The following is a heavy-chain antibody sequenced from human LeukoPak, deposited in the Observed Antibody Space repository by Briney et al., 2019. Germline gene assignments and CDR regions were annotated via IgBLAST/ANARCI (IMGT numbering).Heavy chain of an antibody. Sequence: SETLSLTCTVSGGSISSSSYYWGWIRQPPGKGLEWIGSIYYSGSTYYNPSLKSRVTISVDTSKNQFSLKLSSVTAADTAVYYCARKIWGYDYWGQGTLVTVSS. D-gene: IGHD3-16*01. CDR3: ARKIWGYDY. J-gene: IGHJ4*02. V-gene: IGHV4-39*07. CDR1: GGSISSSSYY. CDR2: IYYSGST.